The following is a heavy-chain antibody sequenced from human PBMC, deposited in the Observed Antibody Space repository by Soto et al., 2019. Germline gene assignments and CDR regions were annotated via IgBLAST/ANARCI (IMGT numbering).Heavy chain of an antibody. V-gene: IGHV3-30*18. CDR3: AKEVWSGPMDV. CDR1: GFTFSSYG. D-gene: IGHD3-3*01. J-gene: IGHJ6*02. Sequence: QVQLVESGGGVVQPGRSLRLSCAASGFTFSSYGMHWVRQAPGKGLEWVAVISYDGSNKYSADFVKSRFTISRDNSKNTLYLQMNSLRAEDTAVYYCAKEVWSGPMDVWGQGTTVTVSS. CDR2: ISYDGSNK.